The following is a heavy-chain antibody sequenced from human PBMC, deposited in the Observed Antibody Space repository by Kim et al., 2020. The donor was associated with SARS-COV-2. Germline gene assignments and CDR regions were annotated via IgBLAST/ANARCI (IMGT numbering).Heavy chain of an antibody. CDR2: ISYDGSNK. V-gene: IGHV3-30*18. D-gene: IGHD3-10*01. J-gene: IGHJ6*01. CDR3: AKGRGGALYYYYGMDV. Sequence: GGSLRLSCAASGFTFSSYGMHWVRQAPGKGLEWVAVISYDGSNKYYADSVKGRFTISRDNSKNTLYLQMNSLRAEDTAVYYCAKGRGGALYYYYGMDVWG. CDR1: GFTFSSYG.